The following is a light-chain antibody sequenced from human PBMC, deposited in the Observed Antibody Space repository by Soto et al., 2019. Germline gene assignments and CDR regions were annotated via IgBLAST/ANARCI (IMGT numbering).Light chain of an antibody. CDR2: EVS. Sequence: QSALTQPPSASGSPGQSVTISCTGISSDVGGYNYVSWYQQHPGNAPKLMIYEVSKRPSGVPDRFSGSKSGNTASLTVSGLQAEDEADYYCSSYAGSNNLNVFGTGTKVTVL. CDR3: SSYAGSNNLNV. CDR1: SSDVGGYNY. J-gene: IGLJ1*01. V-gene: IGLV2-8*01.